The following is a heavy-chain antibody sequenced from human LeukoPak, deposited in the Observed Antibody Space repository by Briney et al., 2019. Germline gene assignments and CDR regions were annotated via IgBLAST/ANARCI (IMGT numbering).Heavy chain of an antibody. D-gene: IGHD2/OR15-2a*01. V-gene: IGHV4-31*03. Sequence: TLSLTCTVSGGSISSGGYYWSWIRQHPGKGLEWIGYIYYSGNTNYNPSLKSRVTISVDTSKKQFSLKLSSVTAADTAVYYCARDPQNWDAFDIWGQGTMVSVSS. CDR1: GGSISSGGYY. J-gene: IGHJ3*02. CDR2: IYYSGNT. CDR3: ARDPQNWDAFDI.